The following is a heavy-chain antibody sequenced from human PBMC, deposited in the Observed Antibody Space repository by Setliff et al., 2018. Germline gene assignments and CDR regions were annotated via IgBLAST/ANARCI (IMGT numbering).Heavy chain of an antibody. V-gene: IGHV4-31*03. CDR1: GGSISGASIRSYY. J-gene: IGHJ4*02. Sequence: SETLSLTCTVSGGSISGASIRSYYWSWIRQHPGKGLEWIGYIYYSGSTSYYNPSLKSRVTISVDTSKNQFSLKLSSVTAADTAVYYCARGRAGHSGHWGQGTLVTVSS. CDR3: ARGRAGHSGH. D-gene: IGHD6-19*01. CDR2: IYYSGST.